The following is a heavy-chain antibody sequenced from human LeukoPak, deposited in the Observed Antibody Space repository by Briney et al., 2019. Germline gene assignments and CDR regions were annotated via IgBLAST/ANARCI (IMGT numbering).Heavy chain of an antibody. CDR2: IYYSGST. CDR3: ARSPYDILTGSPQGVDV. J-gene: IGHJ6*02. D-gene: IGHD3-9*01. Sequence: SETLSLTCTVSGGSISSYYWNWIRQPPGKGLEWIGYIYYSGSTNYNPSLKSRVTISVDTSKNQFSLKLSSVTAADTAVYYCARSPYDILTGSPQGVDVWGQGTTVTVSS. CDR1: GGSISSYY. V-gene: IGHV4-59*12.